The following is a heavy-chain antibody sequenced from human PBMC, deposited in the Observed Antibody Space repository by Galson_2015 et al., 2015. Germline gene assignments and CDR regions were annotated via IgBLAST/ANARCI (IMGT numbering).Heavy chain of an antibody. Sequence: SVKVSCKVSGYTLTDLSMHWVRQAPGKGLEWMGGFDPEDDKTIYARKFQGRVTMTEDTSTDTAYMEVSSLSSEDTAVYFCATRADVAIFPLDPWGQVTPVTVSS. CDR3: ATRADVAIFPLDP. D-gene: IGHD2-21*01. J-gene: IGHJ5*02. V-gene: IGHV1-24*01. CDR2: FDPEDDKT. CDR1: GYTLTDLS.